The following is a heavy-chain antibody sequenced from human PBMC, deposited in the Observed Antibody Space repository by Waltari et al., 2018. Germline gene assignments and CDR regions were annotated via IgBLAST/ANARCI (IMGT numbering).Heavy chain of an antibody. J-gene: IGHJ3*02. Sequence: QVQLVESGGGVFKPGRSLRLSCAASGFTFSSSGMHCVRQAPGKGLEWVAVISYDGSNKYYADSVKGRFTISRDNSKNTLYLQMNSLRAEDTAVYYCFAEYYGGNSGAFDIWGQGTMVTVSS. V-gene: IGHV3-30*03. CDR2: ISYDGSNK. CDR3: FAEYYGGNSGAFDI. CDR1: GFTFSSSG. D-gene: IGHD3-3*01.